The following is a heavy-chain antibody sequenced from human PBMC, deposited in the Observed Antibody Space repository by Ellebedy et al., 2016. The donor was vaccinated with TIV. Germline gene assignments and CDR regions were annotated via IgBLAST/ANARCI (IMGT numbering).Heavy chain of an antibody. CDR3: ARSTWSTYH. CDR2: ISPSGDDT. D-gene: IGHD2-15*01. CDR1: GFSFNDYA. V-gene: IGHV3-23*01. Sequence: PGGSLRLSCAASGFSFNDYAMTWVRQAPGKGLEWISAISPSGDDTYYADSVKGRFTISRDNSKNTLQLQMSSLRVEDTAVYYCARSTWSTYHWGQGTLVTVSS. J-gene: IGHJ4*02.